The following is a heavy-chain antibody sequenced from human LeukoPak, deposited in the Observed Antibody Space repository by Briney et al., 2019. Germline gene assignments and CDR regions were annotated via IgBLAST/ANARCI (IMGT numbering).Heavy chain of an antibody. J-gene: IGHJ3*01. CDR2: VTGDSGTI. CDR3: AKGWSGYFRSPFDL. D-gene: IGHD3-3*01. CDR1: GFTFSSYA. Sequence: QPGGSLRLSCAASGFTFSSYAMSWVRQVPGKGLEWVSVVTGDSGTIHYSDSVKGRFAISRGNSKNTLYLQMNNLRAEDTAVYYCAKGWSGYFRSPFDLWGQGTMVTVSS. V-gene: IGHV3-23*01.